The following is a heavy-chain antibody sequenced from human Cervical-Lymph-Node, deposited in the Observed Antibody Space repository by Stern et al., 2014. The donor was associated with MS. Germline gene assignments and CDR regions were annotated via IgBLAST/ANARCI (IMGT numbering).Heavy chain of an antibody. Sequence: QMQLVQSGPEVKKPGTSVKVSCKASGFTFTSSAVQWVRQARGQLLEWIGWIVVGSGNTNYAQKFQERVTITRDMSTSTAYMELSSLRSEDTAVYYCAAGPPYGGKALLGYWGQGTLVTVSS. J-gene: IGHJ4*02. D-gene: IGHD4-23*01. CDR2: IVVGSGNT. CDR1: GFTFTSSA. V-gene: IGHV1-58*01. CDR3: AAGPPYGGKALLGY.